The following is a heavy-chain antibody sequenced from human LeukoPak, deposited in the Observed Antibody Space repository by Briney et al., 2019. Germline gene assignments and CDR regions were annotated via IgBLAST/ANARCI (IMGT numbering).Heavy chain of an antibody. J-gene: IGHJ4*02. Sequence: ASVKVSCKASGYTFTSYGISWVRQAPGQGLEWMGWISAYNGNTNYAQKLQGRVTMTTDTSTSTAYVELRSLRSDDTAVYYCATLRRGIAAADYFDYWGQGTLVTVSS. CDR1: GYTFTSYG. CDR2: ISAYNGNT. V-gene: IGHV1-18*01. D-gene: IGHD6-13*01. CDR3: ATLRRGIAAADYFDY.